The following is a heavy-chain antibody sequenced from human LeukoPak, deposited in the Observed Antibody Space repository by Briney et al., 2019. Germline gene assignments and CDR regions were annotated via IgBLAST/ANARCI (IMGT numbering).Heavy chain of an antibody. CDR2: ISSSSSYI. CDR3: ARGVIASGENYYYYYGMDV. D-gene: IGHD3-10*01. CDR1: GFTFSSYS. V-gene: IGHV3-21*01. Sequence: TGGSLRLSCAASGFTFSSYSMNWVRQAPGKGLEWVSSISSSSSYIYYADSVKGRFTISRDNAKNSLYLQMNSLRAEDTAVYYCARGVIASGENYYYYYGMDVWGQGTTVTVSS. J-gene: IGHJ6*02.